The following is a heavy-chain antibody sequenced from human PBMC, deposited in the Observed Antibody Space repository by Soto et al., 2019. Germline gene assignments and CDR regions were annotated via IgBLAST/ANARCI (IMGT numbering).Heavy chain of an antibody. V-gene: IGHV1-2*04. J-gene: IGHJ6*04. Sequence: ASVKVSCKASGYTFTGYYMHWVRQAPGQGLEWMGWINPNSGGTNYAQKFQGWVAMTRDTPISTAYMELSRLRSDDTAVYYCARRVRGGIDGLDVWGKGTKVTVS. CDR3: ARRVRGGIDGLDV. CDR2: INPNSGGT. CDR1: GYTFTGYY. D-gene: IGHD3-10*01.